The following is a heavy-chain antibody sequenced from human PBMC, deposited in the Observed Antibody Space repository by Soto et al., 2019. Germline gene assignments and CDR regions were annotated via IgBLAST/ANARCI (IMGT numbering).Heavy chain of an antibody. V-gene: IGHV4-31*03. CDR3: ARTRVATAGTDFAY. Sequence: QVQLQESGPGLVKPSQTLSLTCTVSGESIRRSTYYWTWLRQSPGKGLEWIGYIYYSGTTYYNAAPESRLAISVDTSKNQFSLRLRSVTAADSAVYYCARTRVATAGTDFAYWGQGTLVTVSS. J-gene: IGHJ4*02. CDR2: IYYSGTT. CDR1: GESIRRSTYY. D-gene: IGHD6-13*01.